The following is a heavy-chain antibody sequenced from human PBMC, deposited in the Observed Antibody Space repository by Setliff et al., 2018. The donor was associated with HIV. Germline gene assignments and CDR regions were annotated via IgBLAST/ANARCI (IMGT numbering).Heavy chain of an antibody. D-gene: IGHD3-22*01. J-gene: IGHJ4*02. CDR3: ARAQDNYYDSSGYSFDS. V-gene: IGHV3-74*01. CDR2: IKTGGSST. Sequence: GGSLRLSCAASGFIFSSYAMSWVRQAPGKGLVWVSRIKTGGSSTSYADSVKGRFTISRDNAKNTLFLQMNSLRAEDTAVYYCARAQDNYYDSSGYSFDSWGQGSLVTVSS. CDR1: GFIFSSYA.